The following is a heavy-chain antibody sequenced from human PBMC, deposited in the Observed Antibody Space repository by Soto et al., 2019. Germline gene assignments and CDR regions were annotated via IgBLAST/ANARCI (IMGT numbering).Heavy chain of an antibody. J-gene: IGHJ4*02. D-gene: IGHD3-10*01. CDR2: INSDASST. CDR3: GSDSGKKRGIYV. V-gene: IGHV3-74*01. Sequence: EVQLVESGGGLVQPGGSLRLSCAASGFNFSTYWMHWVRQAPGKGLVWVSRINSDASSTAYADSVKGRFTISRDKAKKTLYLQLNSIRAEDKAVYYCGSDSGKKRGIYVWGQGTLVTVSS. CDR1: GFNFSTYW.